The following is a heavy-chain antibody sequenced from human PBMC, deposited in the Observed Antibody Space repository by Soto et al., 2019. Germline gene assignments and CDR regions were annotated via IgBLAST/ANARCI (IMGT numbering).Heavy chain of an antibody. D-gene: IGHD6-6*01. CDR2: IYYSGST. CDR1: GGSISSGGYY. J-gene: IGHJ5*02. Sequence: QVQLQELGPGLVKPSQTLSLTCTVSGGSISSGGYYWSWIRQHPGKGLEWIGYIYYSGSTYFNPSLKSRLTISVATSKNQFSLQLSSVTAADTAVYYCARAGHSSSSEGANWFDPWGQGTLVTVSS. CDR3: ARAGHSSSSEGANWFDP. V-gene: IGHV4-31*03.